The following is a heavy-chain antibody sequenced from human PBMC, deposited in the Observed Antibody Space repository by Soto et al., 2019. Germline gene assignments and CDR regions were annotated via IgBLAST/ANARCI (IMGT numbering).Heavy chain of an antibody. V-gene: IGHV4-34*01. D-gene: IGHD3-10*01. Sequence: SETLSLTCAVYGGSFSGYYWSWIRQPPGKGLEWIGEINHSGSTNYNPSLKSRVTISVDTSKNQFSLKLGSVTAADTAMYYCARRCYYGSGSYYNGNYYYYMDVWGKGTTVTVSS. J-gene: IGHJ6*03. CDR3: ARRCYYGSGSYYNGNYYYYMDV. CDR2: INHSGST. CDR1: GGSFSGYY.